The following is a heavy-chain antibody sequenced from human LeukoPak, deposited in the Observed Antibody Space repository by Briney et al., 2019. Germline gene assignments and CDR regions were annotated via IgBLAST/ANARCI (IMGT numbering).Heavy chain of an antibody. CDR2: VDPEDGET. J-gene: IGHJ4*02. Sequence: GASVKVSCKVSGYTFTDYYMHWVQQAPGKGLEWMGLVDPEDGETIYAEKFQGRVTITADTSTDTAYMELSSLRSEDTAAYYCAIDFWSGYYSDWGQGTLVTVSS. CDR1: GYTFTDYY. CDR3: AIDFWSGYYSD. V-gene: IGHV1-69-2*01. D-gene: IGHD3-3*01.